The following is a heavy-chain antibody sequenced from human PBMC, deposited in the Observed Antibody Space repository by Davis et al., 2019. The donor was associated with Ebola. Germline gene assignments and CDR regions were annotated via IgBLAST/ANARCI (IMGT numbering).Heavy chain of an antibody. V-gene: IGHV3-7*01. CDR2: IKQDGSEK. CDR3: ASGAYSSSSPWEYFQH. J-gene: IGHJ1*01. D-gene: IGHD6-6*01. CDR1: GFTFSSYW. Sequence: GESLKISCAASGFTFSSYWMSWVRQAPGKGLEWVANIKQDGSEKYYVDSVKGRFTISRDNAKNSLYLQMNSLRAEDTAVYYCASGAYSSSSPWEYFQHWGQGTLVTVSS.